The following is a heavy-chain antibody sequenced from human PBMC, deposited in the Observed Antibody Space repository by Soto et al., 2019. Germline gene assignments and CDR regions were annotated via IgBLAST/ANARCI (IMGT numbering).Heavy chain of an antibody. CDR2: IYSGGST. CDR3: ARANSGSFFDWFDP. V-gene: IGHV3-53*02. D-gene: IGHD1-26*01. CDR1: GFTVSSNY. J-gene: IGHJ5*02. Sequence: EVQLVETGGGLIQPGGSLRLSCAASGFTVSSNYMSWVRQAPGKGLEWASVIYSGGSTYYADSVKGRFTISRDNSKNTLYLQMNSLRAEDTAVYYCARANSGSFFDWFDPWGQGTLVTVSS.